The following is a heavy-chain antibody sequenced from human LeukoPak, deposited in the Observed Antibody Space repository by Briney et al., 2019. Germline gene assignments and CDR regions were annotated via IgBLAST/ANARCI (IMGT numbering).Heavy chain of an antibody. J-gene: IGHJ4*02. Sequence: GGSLRLSCAASGFTFSSYWMSWVRQAPGKGLEWVANIKQDGSEKNYVDSVRGRFTISRDNAKNSQYLQINSLRVEDTAVYYCARSGSDFDCWGQGTLVSVSS. CDR1: GFTFSSYW. CDR3: ARSGSDFDC. V-gene: IGHV3-7*01. CDR2: IKQDGSEK. D-gene: IGHD1-26*01.